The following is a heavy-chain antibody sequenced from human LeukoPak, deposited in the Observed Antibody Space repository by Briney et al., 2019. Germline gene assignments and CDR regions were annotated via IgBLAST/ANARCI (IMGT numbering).Heavy chain of an antibody. V-gene: IGHV3-30*14. CDR3: ATTYYYYSSGYFGY. CDR2: ISYDGGNK. CDR1: GFTFSSSP. J-gene: IGHJ4*02. Sequence: GRSLKLSCAASGFTFSSSPMHWVRQAPGKGLDWVAVISYDGGNKYYADSVRGRFTISRDDSRNTLFLQMNSLRAEDTAIYYRATTYYYYSSGYFGYWGQGTLVTVSS. D-gene: IGHD3-22*01.